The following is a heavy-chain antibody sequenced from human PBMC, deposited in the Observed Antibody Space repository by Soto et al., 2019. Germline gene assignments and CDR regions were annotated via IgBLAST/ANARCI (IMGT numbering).Heavy chain of an antibody. D-gene: IGHD2-15*01. CDR1: GYIFTTNG. J-gene: IGHJ4*02. Sequence: QVQLVQSGAEVKKPGASVRVSCKASGYIFTTNGISWVRQAPGQGLEWMGWINPDNGNTVYAQKFQGRGTMTIDTSTSTAYMELGSLRSDDTAVYYCARGYCSGGICPIDYWGQGTLVTVSS. CDR2: INPDNGNT. V-gene: IGHV1-18*01. CDR3: ARGYCSGGICPIDY.